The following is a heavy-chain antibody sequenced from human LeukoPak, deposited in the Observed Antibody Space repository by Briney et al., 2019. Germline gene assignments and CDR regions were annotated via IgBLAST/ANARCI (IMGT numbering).Heavy chain of an antibody. CDR3: ARDWELGY. V-gene: IGHV1-46*01. Sequence: ASVKVSCKASGYTFTTYYMHWVRQAPGQGLEWMGVITPSGGSITSAQKFQGRVTMTRDTSTSTVYMELSSLRSEDTAVYFYARDWELGYWGQGTLVTVSS. CDR2: ITPSGGSI. J-gene: IGHJ4*02. CDR1: GYTFTTYY. D-gene: IGHD1-26*01.